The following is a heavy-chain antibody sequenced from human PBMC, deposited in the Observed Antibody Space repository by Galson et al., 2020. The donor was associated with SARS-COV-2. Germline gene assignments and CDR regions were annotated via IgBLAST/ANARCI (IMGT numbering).Heavy chain of an antibody. V-gene: IGHV3-23*01. Sequence: GGSLRLSCAVSGFTFSRYAMSWVRQGPGKGLEWVSSISGSGAGTYYADSVRARFTISRDNSKNTLYLQMNSLRAEDTAVYYCAKDESVFSSGWSPNVFNSWGQGTMVTVSS. CDR3: AKDESVFSSGWSPNVFNS. CDR2: ISGSGAGT. D-gene: IGHD6-19*01. CDR1: GFTFSRYA. J-gene: IGHJ3*02.